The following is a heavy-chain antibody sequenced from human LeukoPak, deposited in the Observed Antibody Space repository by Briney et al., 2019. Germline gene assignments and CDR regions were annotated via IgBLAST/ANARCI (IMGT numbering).Heavy chain of an antibody. D-gene: IGHD3-10*01. J-gene: IGHJ4*02. CDR3: TTQIWFGELLSGY. V-gene: IGHV3-15*01. Sequence: GGSLRLSCAASGFTFSNTWMSWVRQAPGKGLEWVGRIKSKTDGGTTDYAAPVKGRFTISRDDSKNTLYLQMNSLKTEDTAVYYCTTQIWFGELLSGYWGQGTLVTVSS. CDR2: IKSKTDGGTT. CDR1: GFTFSNTW.